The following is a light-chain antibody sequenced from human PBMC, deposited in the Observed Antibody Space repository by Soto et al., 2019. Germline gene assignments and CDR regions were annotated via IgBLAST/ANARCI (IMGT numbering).Light chain of an antibody. Sequence: DIQMTQSPSTLSASVGDRVTITCRASQSISNRLAWYQQKPGKAPKVLIYDASSLESGVPSRFSGSGSGTEFILTMSSLQPDGFATYCCQHYGGKWALGQRTKVHI. CDR3: QHYGGKWA. V-gene: IGKV1-5*01. J-gene: IGKJ1*01. CDR1: QSISNR. CDR2: DAS.